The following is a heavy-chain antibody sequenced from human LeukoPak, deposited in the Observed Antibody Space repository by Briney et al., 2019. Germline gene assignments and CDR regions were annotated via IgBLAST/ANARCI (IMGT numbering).Heavy chain of an antibody. CDR1: GYTFTSYG. V-gene: IGHV1-18*01. D-gene: IGHD2-21*02. CDR3: ARVGATGATADN. CDR2: ISAYNGNT. Sequence: ASVKVSCKASGYTFTSYGISWVRQAPGQGLEWMGWISAYNGNTNYAQKLQGRVTMTTDTSTSTAYMELKSLRSEDTAVYFCARVGATGATADNWGQGTLVTVSS. J-gene: IGHJ4*02.